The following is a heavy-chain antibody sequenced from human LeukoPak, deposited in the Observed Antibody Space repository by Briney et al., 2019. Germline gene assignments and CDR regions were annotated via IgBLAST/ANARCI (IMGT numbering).Heavy chain of an antibody. CDR2: IYYSGST. J-gene: IGHJ1*01. Sequence: SETLSLTCTVSGGSVSSGSYYWSWIRQPPGKGLEWIGYIYYSGSTNYNPSLKSRVTISVDTSKNQFSLKLSSVTAADTAVYYCARDTPGGFQHWGQGTLVTVSS. D-gene: IGHD2-15*01. CDR1: GGSVSSGSYY. V-gene: IGHV4-61*01. CDR3: ARDTPGGFQH.